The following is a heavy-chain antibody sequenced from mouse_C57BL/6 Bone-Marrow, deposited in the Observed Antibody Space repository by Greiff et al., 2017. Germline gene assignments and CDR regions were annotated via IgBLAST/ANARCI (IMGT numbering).Heavy chain of an antibody. CDR2: ISSGGSYT. J-gene: IGHJ3*01. CDR1: GFTFSSYG. Sequence: EVKVVESGGDLVKPGGSLKLSCAASGFTFSSYGMSWVRQTPDKRLEWVATISSGGSYTYYPDSVKGRFTISRDNAKNTPYLQMSSLKSEDTAMSYCARRDGYPFAYWGQGTLVTVSA. D-gene: IGHD2-3*01. V-gene: IGHV5-6*02. CDR3: ARRDGYPFAY.